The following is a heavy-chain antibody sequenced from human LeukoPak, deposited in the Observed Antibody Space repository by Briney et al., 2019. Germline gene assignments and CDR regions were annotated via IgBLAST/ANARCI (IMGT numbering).Heavy chain of an antibody. J-gene: IGHJ4*02. D-gene: IGHD3-10*01. Sequence: ASVKVSCKASGYTFTSYDINWVRQATGQGLEWMGWMNPNSGNTGYAQKFQGRVTMTRNTSISTAYMELSSLRSEDTAVYYCARGRSHRYYYGSGSYLVGYWGQGTLVTASS. CDR3: ARGRSHRYYYGSGSYLVGY. CDR1: GYTFTSYD. V-gene: IGHV1-8*01. CDR2: MNPNSGNT.